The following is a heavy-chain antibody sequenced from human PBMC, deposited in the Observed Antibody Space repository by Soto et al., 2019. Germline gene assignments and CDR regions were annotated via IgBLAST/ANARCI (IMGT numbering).Heavy chain of an antibody. CDR2: IYSDGSGT. CDR1: GFTFSNYW. J-gene: IGHJ4*02. Sequence: GGSLRLSCAASGFTFSNYWMHWVRQAPGKGLVWVSRIYSDGSGTMYADSVKGRFTISRDNAKSTLYLQMNSLRPEDTAVYYCATLNSFGSDYWGRGTLVTVSS. CDR3: ATLNSFGSDY. V-gene: IGHV3-74*03. D-gene: IGHD5-18*01.